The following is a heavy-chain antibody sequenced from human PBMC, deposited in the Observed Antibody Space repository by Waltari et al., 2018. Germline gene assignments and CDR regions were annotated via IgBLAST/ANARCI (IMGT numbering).Heavy chain of an antibody. V-gene: IGHV3-7*01. D-gene: IGHD6-19*01. CDR2: MRPDGVEI. CDR1: RFTFSEYW. Sequence: EVKLVESGGTLVQPWGSLRLSCAAFRFTFSEYWSRWVGKALGKGLEGVASMRPDGVEIFYADSVRGRFTIARDNAENSLYLQMNSLRADDTAVYYCVRTGGSGWNRGSNWFDPWGQGTLVTVSS. J-gene: IGHJ5*02. CDR3: VRTGGSGWNRGSNWFDP.